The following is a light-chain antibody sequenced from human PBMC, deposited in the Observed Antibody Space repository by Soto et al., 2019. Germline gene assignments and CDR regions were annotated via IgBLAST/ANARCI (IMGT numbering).Light chain of an antibody. V-gene: IGKV1-5*01. J-gene: IGKJ1*01. CDR2: DAS. CDR3: QQYNSYSPWT. CDR1: QSLSSW. Sequence: IRMNQSPSTLSASVGGRVTITCRASQSLSSWLAWYQQKPGKAPKLLIYDASSLESGVPSRFSGSGSGTEFTLTISSLQPDDFATYYCQQYNSYSPWTFGQGTKVDI.